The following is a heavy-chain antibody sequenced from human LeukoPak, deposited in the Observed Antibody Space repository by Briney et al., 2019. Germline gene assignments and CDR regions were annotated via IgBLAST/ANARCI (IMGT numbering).Heavy chain of an antibody. CDR2: IYWDDDK. J-gene: IGHJ4*02. D-gene: IGHD2-15*01. CDR3: AHAGGLGVLLRWDY. V-gene: IGHV2-5*02. Sequence: SGPTLVNPKQTLTLTCTFSGFSLSTSGVGVGWIRQPPGKALEWLALIYWDDDKRYSPSLKSRLTITKDTSKNQVVLTMTNMDPVDTATYYCAHAGGLGVLLRWDYWGQGTLVTVSS. CDR1: GFSLSTSGVG.